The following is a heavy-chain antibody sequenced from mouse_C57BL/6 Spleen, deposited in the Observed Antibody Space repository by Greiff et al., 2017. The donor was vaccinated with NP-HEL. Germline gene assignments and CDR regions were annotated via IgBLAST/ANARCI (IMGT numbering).Heavy chain of an antibody. D-gene: IGHD2-3*01. CDR2: IYPGDGDT. CDR1: GYAFSSYW. CDR3: ARSDGYYEDWYFDV. J-gene: IGHJ1*03. V-gene: IGHV1-80*01. Sequence: QVQLQQSGAELVKPGASVKISCKASGYAFSSYWMNWVKQRPGKGLEWIGQIYPGDGDTNYNGKFKGKATLTADKSSSTAYMQLSSLTSEDSAVYFCARSDGYYEDWYFDVWGTGTTVTVSS.